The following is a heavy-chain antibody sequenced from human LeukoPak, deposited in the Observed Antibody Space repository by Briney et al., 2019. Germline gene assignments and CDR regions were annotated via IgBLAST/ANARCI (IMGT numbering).Heavy chain of an antibody. D-gene: IGHD3-22*01. J-gene: IGHJ4*02. CDR2: INSDGSAT. CDR1: GFTFGSPW. Sequence: GGSLRLSCAASGFTFGSPWMHWVRQAPGKGLVWVSRINSDGSATAYADSVKGRFTISRDNAENTLYLQMNSLRAEDTAVYYCARADRYWGQGTLVTVSS. CDR3: ARADRY. V-gene: IGHV3-74*01.